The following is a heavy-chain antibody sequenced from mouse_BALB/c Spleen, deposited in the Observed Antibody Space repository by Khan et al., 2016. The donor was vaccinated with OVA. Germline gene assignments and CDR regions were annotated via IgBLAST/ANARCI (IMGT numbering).Heavy chain of an antibody. D-gene: IGHD1-2*01. Sequence: EVQLQESGPGLVKPSQSLSLTCTVTGYSIPSGYGWNWIRQFPGNKLEWMGYISYSGSTNYNPSLKSRIAITRDTSKNQFFLQLNSVTTEDTATYYCARTARIKYWGQGTTHTVSS. CDR3: ARTARIKY. CDR1: GYSIPSGYG. CDR2: ISYSGST. J-gene: IGHJ2*01. V-gene: IGHV3-1*02.